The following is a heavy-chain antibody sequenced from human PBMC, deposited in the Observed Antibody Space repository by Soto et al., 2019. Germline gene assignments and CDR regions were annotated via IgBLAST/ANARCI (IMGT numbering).Heavy chain of an antibody. J-gene: IGHJ4*02. Sequence: SETLSLTCTVSGGSISSGDYYWSWIRQPPGKGLEWIGYIYYSGSTYYSPSLKSRVTISVDTSKNQFSLKLTSVTAADTAVYYCARDHPGSSWFDYWGQGTRVTVSS. V-gene: IGHV4-30-4*01. D-gene: IGHD6-13*01. CDR2: IYYSGST. CDR1: GGSISSGDYY. CDR3: ARDHPGSSWFDY.